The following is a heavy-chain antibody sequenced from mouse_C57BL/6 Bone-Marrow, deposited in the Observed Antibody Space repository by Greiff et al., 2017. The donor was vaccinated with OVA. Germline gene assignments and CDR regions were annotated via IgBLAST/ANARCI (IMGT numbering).Heavy chain of an antibody. V-gene: IGHV1-69*01. Sequence: QVQLQQPGAELVMPGASVKLSCKASGYTFTSYWMHWVKQRPGQGLEWIGEIDPSDSYTNYNQKFKGKSTLTVDKSSSTAYMQLSSLTSEDAAGYYCARDDGDYYDMDYWGQGTSVTVSS. D-gene: IGHD2-3*01. CDR3: ARDDGDYYDMDY. CDR1: GYTFTSYW. CDR2: IDPSDSYT. J-gene: IGHJ4*01.